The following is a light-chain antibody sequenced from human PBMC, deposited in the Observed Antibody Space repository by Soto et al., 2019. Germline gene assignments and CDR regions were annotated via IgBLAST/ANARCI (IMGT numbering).Light chain of an antibody. CDR3: AAWDDSLNGHV. Sequence: QSVLTQPPSASGTPGQRVTISCSGSSSNIGSNPVNWYQQLPGTAPKVLISTDNQRPSGVPDRFSGSKSGTSASLTISGLQSEDEADYYCAAWDDSLNGHVFGGGTKLTVL. CDR1: SSNIGSNP. J-gene: IGLJ3*02. CDR2: TDN. V-gene: IGLV1-44*01.